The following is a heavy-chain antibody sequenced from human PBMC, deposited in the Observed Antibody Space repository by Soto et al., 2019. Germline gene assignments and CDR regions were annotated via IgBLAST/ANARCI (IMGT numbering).Heavy chain of an antibody. Sequence: SETLSLTCAVSGGSISSDGYSWRWIRQPPGKGLEWIGYIYHSGSTYYNPSLKSRVTISVDRSKNQFSLKLSSVTAADTAVYYCARGQHPNYGMDVWGQGTTVTVSS. J-gene: IGHJ6*02. CDR3: ARGQHPNYGMDV. V-gene: IGHV4-30-2*01. CDR2: IYHSGST. D-gene: IGHD6-13*01. CDR1: GGSISSDGYS.